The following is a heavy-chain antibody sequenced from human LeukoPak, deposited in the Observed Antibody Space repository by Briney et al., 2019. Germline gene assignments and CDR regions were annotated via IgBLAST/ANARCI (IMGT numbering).Heavy chain of an antibody. CDR3: ARQRWLRLDY. CDR1: GGSFSGYY. D-gene: IGHD5-12*01. Sequence: SETLSLTSAVYGGSFSGYYWSWLRQPPGKGLEWIGEINHSGSTNYNPSLKSRVNISVDTSKNQFSLKLSSVTAADTAVYYCARQRWLRLDYWGQGTLVTVSS. CDR2: INHSGST. J-gene: IGHJ4*02. V-gene: IGHV4-34*01.